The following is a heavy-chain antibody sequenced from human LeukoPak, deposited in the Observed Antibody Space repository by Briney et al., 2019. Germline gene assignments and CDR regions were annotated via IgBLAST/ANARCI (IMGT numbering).Heavy chain of an antibody. CDR3: ATAPNSWGAGHY. CDR2: FDPEDGET. D-gene: IGHD1-26*01. V-gene: IGHV1-24*01. Sequence: ASVKVSCKVSGYTLTELSMHWVRQAPGKGLEWMGGFDPEDGETIYAQKFQGRVTMTEDTSTDTAYMELSSLRSEDTAAYYCATAPNSWGAGHYWGQGTLVTVSS. CDR1: GYTLTELS. J-gene: IGHJ4*02.